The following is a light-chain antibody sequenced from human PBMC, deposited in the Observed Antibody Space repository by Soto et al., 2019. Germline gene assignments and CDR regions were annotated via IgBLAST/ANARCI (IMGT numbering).Light chain of an antibody. Sequence: QSVLTQPPSVSAAPGHKVTISCSGSASNIENNYVSWYQQLPGAAPKLVIYENNKRPAGIPDRFSGSKSGTSATLGITGLQTGDEADYYCGTWDSSLTAYVFGTGTKVTVL. V-gene: IGLV1-51*02. CDR2: ENN. CDR1: ASNIENNY. CDR3: GTWDSSLTAYV. J-gene: IGLJ1*01.